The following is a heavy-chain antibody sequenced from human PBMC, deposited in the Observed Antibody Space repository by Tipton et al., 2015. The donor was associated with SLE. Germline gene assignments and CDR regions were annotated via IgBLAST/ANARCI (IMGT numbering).Heavy chain of an antibody. J-gene: IGHJ1*01. Sequence: SLRLSCAASGFTFSSYAMHWVRQAPGKGLEYVSAISSNGGSTYYANSVKGRFTISRDNSKNTLYLQMGSLRAEDMAVYYCARDSGSSLTGYFQHWGQGTLVTVSS. CDR2: ISSNGGST. CDR1: GFTFSSYA. D-gene: IGHD1-26*01. V-gene: IGHV3-64*01. CDR3: ARDSGSSLTGYFQH.